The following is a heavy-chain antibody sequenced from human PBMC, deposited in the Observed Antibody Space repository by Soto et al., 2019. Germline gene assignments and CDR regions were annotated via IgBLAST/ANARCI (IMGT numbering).Heavy chain of an antibody. Sequence: ASVKVSCKASGDTFSFYTINWVRQAPGLGLEWVGRINPILSMSNYAQKFQGRVTMTADKSTSTAYMELRSLRSDDPAMYYCATSYGSGYRAFDYWGQGALVTSPQ. D-gene: IGHD3-10*01. J-gene: IGHJ4*02. CDR3: ATSYGSGYRAFDY. CDR2: INPILSMS. CDR1: GDTFSFYT. V-gene: IGHV1-69*02.